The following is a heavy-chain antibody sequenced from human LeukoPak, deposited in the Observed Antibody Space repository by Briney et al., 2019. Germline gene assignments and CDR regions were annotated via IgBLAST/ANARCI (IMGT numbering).Heavy chain of an antibody. CDR2: ISYDGSNK. J-gene: IGHJ4*02. Sequence: GGSLRLSCAASGFTFRNYWMSWVRQAPGKGLEWVAVISYDGSNKYYADSVKGRFTISRDNSKNTLYLQMNSLRAEDTAVYYCAKDHRGYYDSSGLDYWGQGTLVTVSS. V-gene: IGHV3-30*18. CDR1: GFTFRNYW. D-gene: IGHD3-22*01. CDR3: AKDHRGYYDSSGLDY.